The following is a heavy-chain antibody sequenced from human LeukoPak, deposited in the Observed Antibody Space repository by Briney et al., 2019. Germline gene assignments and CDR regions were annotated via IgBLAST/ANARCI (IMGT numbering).Heavy chain of an antibody. CDR3: AKDRDITQWYKDAFHM. Sequence: PGGSLRLSCAASGFTFSSYAMSWVRQAPGKGLEWISSIDGSGGLTYYAGPVKGRFTISRDNSKNMLYLQMNSLRAEDTAVYYCAKDRDITQWYKDAFHMWGLGTLVTVSS. D-gene: IGHD1-1*01. J-gene: IGHJ3*02. CDR2: IDGSGGLT. CDR1: GFTFSSYA. V-gene: IGHV3-23*01.